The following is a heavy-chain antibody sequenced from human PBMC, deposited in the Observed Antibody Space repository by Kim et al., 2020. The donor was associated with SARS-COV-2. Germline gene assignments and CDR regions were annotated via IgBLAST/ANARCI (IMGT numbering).Heavy chain of an antibody. CDR2: INPNSGKT. V-gene: IGHV1-8*01. CDR3: AIGPAWNGGPYYFVS. Sequence: ASVKDSCKASGYTFSNYDINGVRQATGQGLEWMGWINPNSGKTGHAQKFQGRVTMTSNTSTVTAYMDLSSLRSEDTAVYYCAIGPAWNGGPYYFVSWGRG. CDR1: GYTFSNYD. D-gene: IGHD1-1*01. J-gene: IGHJ4*02.